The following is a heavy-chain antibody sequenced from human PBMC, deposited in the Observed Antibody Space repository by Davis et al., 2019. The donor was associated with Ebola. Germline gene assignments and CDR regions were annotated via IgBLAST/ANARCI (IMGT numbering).Heavy chain of an antibody. CDR2: ISGSGTVT. CDR3: ARNSGGSYSAAGL. CDR1: GFNFDDYA. Sequence: GESLKISCAASGFNFDDYAMHWVRQAPGKGLEWVSFISGSGTVTYYAVSVKGRFTISRDNSKNTLYLQMNSLRAEDTAVYYCARNSGGSYSAAGLWGQGTLVTVSS. J-gene: IGHJ4*02. D-gene: IGHD1-26*01. V-gene: IGHV3-23*01.